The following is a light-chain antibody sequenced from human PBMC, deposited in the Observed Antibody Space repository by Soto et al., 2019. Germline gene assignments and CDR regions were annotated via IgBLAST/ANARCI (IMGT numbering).Light chain of an antibody. J-gene: IGKJ2*01. V-gene: IGKV1-9*01. CDR2: AAS. CDR3: QQLNSYPPMYT. CDR1: QGISSY. Sequence: DSPLTQSPSFLSASVGDRVTITCRASQGISSYLAWYQQKPGKAPKLLIYAASTLQSGVPSRFSGSGSGTEFTLTISSLQPEDFATYYCQQLNSYPPMYTFGQGTKLEIK.